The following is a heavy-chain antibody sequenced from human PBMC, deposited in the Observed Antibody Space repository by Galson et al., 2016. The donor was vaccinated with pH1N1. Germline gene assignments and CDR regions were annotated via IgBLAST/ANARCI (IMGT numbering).Heavy chain of an antibody. J-gene: IGHJ3*01. CDR1: GYTFTSQW. D-gene: IGHD4-17*01. CDR3: ARQYDFGDSRGAASDF. Sequence: QSGAEVKKPGESLKISCKASGYTFTSQWIAWVRQVPGKGLEWVGVVNPGGSTVRYGPPFHGRVTLSSDKSINTAYLQWISLRASDTATYYCARQYDFGDSRGAASDFWGQGTVVIVSS. CDR2: VNPGGSTV. V-gene: IGHV5-51*03.